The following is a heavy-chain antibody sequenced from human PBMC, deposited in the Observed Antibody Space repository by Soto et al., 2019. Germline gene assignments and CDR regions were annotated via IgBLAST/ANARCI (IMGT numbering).Heavy chain of an antibody. D-gene: IGHD5-12*01. CDR1: GFTFSSYW. CDR3: ASSTMVDAFDI. V-gene: IGHV3-74*01. Sequence: GGSLRLSCAASGFTFSSYWMHWVRQAPGKGLVWVSGINSDGSSTSYADSVKGRFTISRDNSKNTLYLQMNSLRAEDTAVYYCASSTMVDAFDIWGQGTMVTVSS. CDR2: INSDGSST. J-gene: IGHJ3*02.